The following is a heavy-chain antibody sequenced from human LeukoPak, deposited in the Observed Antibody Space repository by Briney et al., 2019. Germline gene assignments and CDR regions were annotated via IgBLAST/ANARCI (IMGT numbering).Heavy chain of an antibody. CDR3: AKGGSDSSSSFDY. D-gene: IGHD6-6*01. CDR1: GFTFDDYA. J-gene: IGHJ4*02. CDR2: ISWNSGSI. V-gene: IGHV3-9*01. Sequence: GGSLRLYCAASGFTFDDYAMHWVRQAPGKGLEWVSGISWNSGSIGYADSVKGRFTISRDNAKNSLYLQMNSLRAEDTALYYCAKGGSDSSSSFDYWGQETLVTVSS.